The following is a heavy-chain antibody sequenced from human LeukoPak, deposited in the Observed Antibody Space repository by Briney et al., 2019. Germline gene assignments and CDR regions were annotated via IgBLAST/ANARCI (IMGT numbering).Heavy chain of an antibody. CDR2: IWYDGSNK. Sequence: PGRSLRLSCAASGFTFSSYGMHWVRQAPGKGLEWVAVIWYDGSNKYYADSVKGRFTISRDNSKNTLYLQMNSLRAEDTALYYCAKGGISSSWYEYYFDYWGQGTLVTVSS. V-gene: IGHV3-33*06. CDR1: GFTFSSYG. CDR3: AKGGISSSWYEYYFDY. J-gene: IGHJ4*02. D-gene: IGHD6-13*01.